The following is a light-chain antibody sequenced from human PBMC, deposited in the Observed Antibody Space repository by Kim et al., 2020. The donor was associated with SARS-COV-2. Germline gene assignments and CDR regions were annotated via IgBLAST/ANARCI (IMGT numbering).Light chain of an antibody. CDR1: QSVRNN. CDR3: QQYNEWPPWT. J-gene: IGKJ1*01. CDR2: SAS. Sequence: EIVMTQSPDTLSVSPGERATLSCRASQSVRNNLAWYQQRPGQAPRLLIHSASTRATGIPVRFTGSGYGTEFTLTISNLQSEDFAIYYCQQYNEWPPWTFGQGTKVDIK. V-gene: IGKV3-15*01.